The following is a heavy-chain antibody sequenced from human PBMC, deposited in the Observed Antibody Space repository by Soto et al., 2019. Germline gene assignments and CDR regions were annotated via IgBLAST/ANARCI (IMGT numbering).Heavy chain of an antibody. CDR2: VFYTGTS. Sequence: QVQLQESGPGQVKPSQTLSLTCTVSGGSLVSDGFYWSWIRQLPGKGLEWIGCVFYTGTSDYNPSLQSRLAISIDTSRNQFSLKLASVTAADTAVYFCARDHDISTGARYFDHWGQGILVTVSS. CDR3: ARDHDISTGARYFDH. D-gene: IGHD3-9*01. CDR1: GGSLVSDGFY. J-gene: IGHJ4*02. V-gene: IGHV4-31*03.